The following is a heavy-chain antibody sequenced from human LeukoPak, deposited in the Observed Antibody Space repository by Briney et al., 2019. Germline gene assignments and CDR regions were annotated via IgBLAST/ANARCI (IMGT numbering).Heavy chain of an antibody. Sequence: GGSLRLSCAASGFTFSSYGMHWVRQAPGKGLEWVAVISYDGSNKYYADSVKGRFTISRDNSKNTLYLQMNSLRAEDTAVYYCAKSQGAWESPYFDYWGQGTLVTASS. J-gene: IGHJ4*02. CDR1: GFTFSSYG. D-gene: IGHD1-26*01. V-gene: IGHV3-30*18. CDR3: AKSQGAWESPYFDY. CDR2: ISYDGSNK.